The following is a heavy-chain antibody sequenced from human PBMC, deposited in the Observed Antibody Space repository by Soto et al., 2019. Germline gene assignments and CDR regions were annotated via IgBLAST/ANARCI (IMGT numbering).Heavy chain of an antibody. CDR1: GFTFSNAW. CDR2: IKSKTDGGTT. Sequence: EVQLVESGGGLVKPGGSLRLSCAASGFTFSNAWMNWVRQAPGKGLEWVGRIKSKTDGGTTDYAAPVKGRFTISRDDSKNTLYLQMNSLKTEDTAVYYCTPDNLEGVVTTPFDYWGQGTLVTVSS. V-gene: IGHV3-15*07. J-gene: IGHJ4*02. CDR3: TPDNLEGVVTTPFDY. D-gene: IGHD2-21*02.